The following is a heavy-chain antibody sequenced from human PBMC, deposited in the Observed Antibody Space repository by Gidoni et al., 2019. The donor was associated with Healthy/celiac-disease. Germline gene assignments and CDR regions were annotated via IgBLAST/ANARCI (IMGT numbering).Heavy chain of an antibody. V-gene: IGHV4-31*03. CDR1: GGSISSGGYY. CDR3: ARSSPLAVRDAFDI. D-gene: IGHD2-2*01. Sequence: QVQLQESGPGLVKPSQTLSLTCTVPGGSISSGGYYWSWIRQHPGKGLGWIGYIYYSGSTYYNPSLKSRVTISVDTSKNQFSLKLSSVTAADTAVYYCARSSPLAVRDAFDIWGQGTMVTVSS. J-gene: IGHJ3*02. CDR2: IYYSGST.